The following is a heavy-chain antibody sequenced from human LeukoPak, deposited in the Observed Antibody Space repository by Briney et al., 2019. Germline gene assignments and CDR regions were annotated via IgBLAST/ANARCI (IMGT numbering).Heavy chain of an antibody. CDR1: GSSISSHY. CDR3: ARWGGSGYYYD. CDR2: IYYSGST. D-gene: IGHD3-22*01. J-gene: IGHJ4*02. Sequence: SETLSLTCTVSGSSISSHYWSWIRQPPGKGLEWIGYIYYSGSTNYNPSLKSRVTISVDTSKNQFSLNLGSVTAADTAVYYCARWGGSGYYYDWGQGTLVTVSS. V-gene: IGHV4-59*11.